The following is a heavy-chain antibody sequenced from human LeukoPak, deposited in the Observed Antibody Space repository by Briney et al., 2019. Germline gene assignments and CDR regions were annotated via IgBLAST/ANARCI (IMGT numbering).Heavy chain of an antibody. CDR3: AKDVRYDYVWGSIDY. J-gene: IGHJ4*02. CDR2: ISSRSSYI. V-gene: IGHV3-21*04. D-gene: IGHD3-16*01. CDR1: GFTFSSFS. Sequence: GGSLRLSCAASGFTFSSFSMYWVRQAPGKGLEWVSSISSRSSYIYYADSVKGRFIISRDNTKNSLYLQMNSLRAEDTAVYYCAKDVRYDYVWGSIDYWGQGTLVTVSS.